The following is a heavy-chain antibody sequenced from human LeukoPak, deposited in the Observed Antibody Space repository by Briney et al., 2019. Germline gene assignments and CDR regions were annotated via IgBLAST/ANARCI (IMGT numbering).Heavy chain of an antibody. V-gene: IGHV4-59*12. CDR3: ARVATVYGDYSYYFDY. Sequence: SETLSLTCTVSGGSISGYYWHWIRQPPGMGLEWIGYINYSGSTDYNPSLKSRVTMSVDTSKNQFSLKLSSVTAADTAVYYCARVATVYGDYSYYFDYRGQGTLVTVSS. CDR1: GGSISGYY. D-gene: IGHD4-17*01. CDR2: INYSGST. J-gene: IGHJ4*02.